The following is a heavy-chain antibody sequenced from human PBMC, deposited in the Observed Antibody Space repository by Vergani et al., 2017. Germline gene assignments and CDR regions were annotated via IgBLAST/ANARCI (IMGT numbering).Heavy chain of an antibody. CDR2: TWYDGNNK. D-gene: IGHD1-14*01. CDR3: ARDLRLLYNRFDP. V-gene: IGHV3-33*01. Sequence: QVQLVESGGGVVQPGRSLRLSCAASGFTFNQYGMHWVRPAPGKGLEWVAVTWYDGNNKKDADSVKGRFTISRDNSKSTMYLQMNSLRDEDTGVYYCARDLRLLYNRFDPWGQGTLVTVSS. CDR1: GFTFNQYG. J-gene: IGHJ5*02.